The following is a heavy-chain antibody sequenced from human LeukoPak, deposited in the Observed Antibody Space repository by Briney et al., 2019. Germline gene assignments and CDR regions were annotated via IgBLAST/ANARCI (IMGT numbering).Heavy chain of an antibody. CDR2: INPNSGGT. D-gene: IGHD5-18*01. CDR1: GGTFSTHA. J-gene: IGHJ5*02. CDR3: ARDTAMVTYWFDP. Sequence: ASVKVSCKASGGTFSTHAFSWVRQAPGQGLEWMGWINPNSGGTNYAQKFQGRVTMTRDTSISTAYMELSRLRSDDTAVYYCARDTAMVTYWFDPWGQGTLVTVSS. V-gene: IGHV1-2*02.